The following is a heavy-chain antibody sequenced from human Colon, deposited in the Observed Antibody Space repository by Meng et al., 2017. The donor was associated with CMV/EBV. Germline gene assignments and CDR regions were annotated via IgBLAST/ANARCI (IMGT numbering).Heavy chain of an antibody. V-gene: IGHV3-30*04. CDR3: ARDPSLTWVAKRPDY. CDR2: ISYDGGDI. D-gene: IGHD1-26*01. Sequence: IHNSNDVYWVRQATGKGVEWVALISYDGGDIYYADSVKGRLTISKDNSKNILFLEMSSLRREDTAVYYCARDPSLTWVAKRPDYWGQGTLVTVSS. CDR1: IHNSND. J-gene: IGHJ4*02.